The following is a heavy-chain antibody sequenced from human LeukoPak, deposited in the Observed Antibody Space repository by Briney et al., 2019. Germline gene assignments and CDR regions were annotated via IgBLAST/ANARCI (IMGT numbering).Heavy chain of an antibody. CDR2: IIPIFGTA. Sequence: GASVKVSCKASRGTFSSYAISWVRQAPGQGLEWMGGIIPIFGTANYAQKFQGRVTITTDESTSTAYMELSSLRSDDTAVYYCARSDILTGYHFDYWGQGTLVTVSS. V-gene: IGHV1-69*05. D-gene: IGHD3-9*01. CDR1: RGTFSSYA. CDR3: ARSDILTGYHFDY. J-gene: IGHJ4*02.